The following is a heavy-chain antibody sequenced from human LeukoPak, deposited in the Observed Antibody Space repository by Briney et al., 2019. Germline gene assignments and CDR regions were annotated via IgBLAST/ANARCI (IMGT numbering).Heavy chain of an antibody. V-gene: IGHV4-4*07. CDR2: IYTSGST. J-gene: IGHJ3*02. Sequence: SETLSLTCTVSGGSISSYYWSWIRQPAGKGLEWIGRIYTSGSTNYNPSLKSRVTMSVDTSKNQFSLKLSSVTAADTAVYYCAREGGYNNLRHHAFDIWGQGTMVTVSS. D-gene: IGHD5-24*01. CDR3: AREGGYNNLRHHAFDI. CDR1: GGSISSYY.